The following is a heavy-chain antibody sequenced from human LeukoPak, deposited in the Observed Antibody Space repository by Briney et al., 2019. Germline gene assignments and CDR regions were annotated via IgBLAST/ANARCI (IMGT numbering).Heavy chain of an antibody. D-gene: IGHD1-20*01. CDR2: IYYSGST. J-gene: IGHJ4*02. Sequence: GSLRLSCAASGFTFSSYSMNWVRQPPGKGLEWIGYIYYSGSTNYNPSLKSRVTISVDTSKNQFSLKLSSVTAADTAVYYCARGLTETWRYPGYWGQGTPVTVSS. V-gene: IGHV4-59*01. CDR1: GFTFSSYS. CDR3: ARGLTETWRYPGY.